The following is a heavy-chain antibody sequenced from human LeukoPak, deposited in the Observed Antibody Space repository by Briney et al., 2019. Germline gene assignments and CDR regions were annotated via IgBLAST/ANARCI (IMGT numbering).Heavy chain of an antibody. CDR1: GHTFTSYG. J-gene: IGHJ4*02. CDR3: ARESYYDFWSGFWRNLDY. D-gene: IGHD3-3*01. Sequence: ASVKVSCKASGHTFTSYGISWVRQAPGQGLEWMGWISAYNGNTNYAQKLQGRVTMTTDTSTSTAYMELRSLRSDDTAVYYCARESYYDFWSGFWRNLDYWGQGTLVTVSS. V-gene: IGHV1-18*01. CDR2: ISAYNGNT.